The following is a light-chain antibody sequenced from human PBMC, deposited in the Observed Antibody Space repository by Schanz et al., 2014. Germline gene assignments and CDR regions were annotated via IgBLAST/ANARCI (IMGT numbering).Light chain of an antibody. V-gene: IGLV2-11*01. CDR1: SSDVGGYNY. CDR3: SSHTAITTAVV. J-gene: IGLJ2*01. CDR2: DVS. Sequence: QSALTQPRSVSGSPGQSVTISCTGTSSDVGGYNYVSWYQQHPGKAPKLMIYDVSKRPSGVSNRFSGSKSGNTASLTISGLQAEDEADYHCSSHTAITTAVVFGGGTKLTVL.